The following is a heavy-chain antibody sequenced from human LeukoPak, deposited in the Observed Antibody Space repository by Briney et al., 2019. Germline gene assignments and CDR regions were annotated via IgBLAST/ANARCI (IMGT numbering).Heavy chain of an antibody. CDR1: GYTFTSYG. D-gene: IGHD1-26*01. CDR2: ISAYNGDT. J-gene: IGHJ5*02. Sequence: ASVKVSCKASGYTFTSYGISWVRQAPGQGLEWMGWISAYNGDTSYAQNLQGRVTMTTDTSTSTAYMELRSLRSDDTAVYHCARSAGGSRRYDPWGQGTLVTVSS. V-gene: IGHV1-18*01. CDR3: ARSAGGSRRYDP.